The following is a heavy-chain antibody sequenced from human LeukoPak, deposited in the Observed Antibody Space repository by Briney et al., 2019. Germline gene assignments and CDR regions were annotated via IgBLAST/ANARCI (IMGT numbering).Heavy chain of an antibody. CDR3: ARITVTTTGGAFDI. Sequence: GGSLRLSCAASGFTFSSYSMNWVRQAPGKGLEWVSYISSSSSTIYYADSVKGRFTISRDNAKNSLYLQMNSLRAEDTAVYYCARITVTTTGGAFDIWGQGTMVTASS. V-gene: IGHV3-48*01. CDR2: ISSSSSTI. J-gene: IGHJ3*02. D-gene: IGHD4-17*01. CDR1: GFTFSSYS.